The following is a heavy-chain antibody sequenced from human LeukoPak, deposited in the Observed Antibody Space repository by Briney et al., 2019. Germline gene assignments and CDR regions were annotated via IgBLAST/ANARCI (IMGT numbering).Heavy chain of an antibody. V-gene: IGHV3-73*01. CDR1: GFTFSGSA. CDR3: ARDKILGDSHFDH. D-gene: IGHD2-15*01. Sequence: GGSLRLSCAASGFTFSGSAMHWVRQASGKGLEWVGRIRSKANSYATAYAASVKGRFTISRDDSKNTAYLQMNSLRPDDTAVYYCARDKILGDSHFDHWGQGTLVTVSS. CDR2: IRSKANSYAT. J-gene: IGHJ4*02.